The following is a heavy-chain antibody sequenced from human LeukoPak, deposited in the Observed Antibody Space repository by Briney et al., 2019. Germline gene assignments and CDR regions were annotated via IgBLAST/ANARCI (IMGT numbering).Heavy chain of an antibody. Sequence: ASVKVSCKASGYTFTSYGISWVRQAPGQGLEWMGWISAYNGNTNYAQKLQGRVTMTTDTSTSTAYMELRSLRSDGAAVYYCARGAKYYDILTGYRGNLALDYWGQGTLVTVSS. CDR1: GYTFTSYG. J-gene: IGHJ4*02. CDR3: ARGAKYYDILTGYRGNLALDY. D-gene: IGHD3-9*01. CDR2: ISAYNGNT. V-gene: IGHV1-18*04.